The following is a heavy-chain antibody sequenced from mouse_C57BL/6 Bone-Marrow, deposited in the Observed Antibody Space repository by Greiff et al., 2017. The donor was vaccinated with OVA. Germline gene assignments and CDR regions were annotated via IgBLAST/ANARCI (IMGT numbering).Heavy chain of an antibody. CDR1: GYTFTSYW. CDR3: ARDPDYYRMGYYFDY. J-gene: IGHJ2*01. D-gene: IGHD1-1*01. CDR2: IYPGSGST. Sequence: QVQLQQPGAELVKPGASVKMSCKASGYTFTSYWITWVKQRPGQGLEWIGDIYPGSGSTNYNEKFKSKATLTVATSSSTAYMQLSSLTSEDSAVYYCARDPDYYRMGYYFDYWGQGTTLTVSS. V-gene: IGHV1-55*01.